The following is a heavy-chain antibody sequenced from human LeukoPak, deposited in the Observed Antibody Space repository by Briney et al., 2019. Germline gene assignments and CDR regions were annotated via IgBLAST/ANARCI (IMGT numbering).Heavy chain of an antibody. CDR3: AGRGDGNLYYFDH. J-gene: IGHJ4*02. Sequence: GGSLRLSCAASGFTFSTYDMNWVRQAPGKGLEWVSYISDRGSTIYYVDSVKGRFTISRDNAKNSLYLQMNSLRAEDTAVYYCAGRGDGNLYYFDHWGQGTLVTASS. CDR1: GFTFSTYD. CDR2: ISDRGSTI. V-gene: IGHV3-48*03. D-gene: IGHD5-24*01.